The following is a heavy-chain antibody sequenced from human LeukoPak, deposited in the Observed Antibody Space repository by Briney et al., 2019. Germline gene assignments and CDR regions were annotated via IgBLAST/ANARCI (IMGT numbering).Heavy chain of an antibody. CDR1: GFTVSSTY. CDR2: IYSAGST. J-gene: IGHJ4*02. Sequence: GGSLRLSCAASGFTVSSTYMSWVRQAPGKGLEWVSIIYSAGSTYYADSVKGRFTISRDNSKNTLYLQMNSLGAEDTAVYYCAKGHCTNGICWLDWGQGTLVTVSS. CDR3: AKGHCTNGICWLD. D-gene: IGHD2-8*01. V-gene: IGHV3-53*01.